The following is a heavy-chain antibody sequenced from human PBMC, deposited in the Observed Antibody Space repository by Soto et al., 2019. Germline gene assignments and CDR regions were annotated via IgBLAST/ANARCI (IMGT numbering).Heavy chain of an antibody. D-gene: IGHD3-16*02. V-gene: IGHV3-7*03. J-gene: IGHJ4*02. CDR1: GFTFNSYW. Sequence: EMQLVGSGGGLVQPGGSLRLSCAASGFTFNSYWMSWVRQVPGRGLEWVANIKQDGNEKYYVDSVKGRFTISRDNAKNSLYLQMNSLRAEDTAMYYCARMDSLRIHVPSLYYYFDYWGQGILVTVSS. CDR3: ARMDSLRIHVPSLYYYFDY. CDR2: IKQDGNEK.